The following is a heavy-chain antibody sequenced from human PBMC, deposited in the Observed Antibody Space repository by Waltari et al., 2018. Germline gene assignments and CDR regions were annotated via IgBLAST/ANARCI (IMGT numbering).Heavy chain of an antibody. Sequence: EVQLVESRGGLVQPGGSLRLSCAASGFTFSTFWMSWVRQAPGKGQEWVATIKLDGSEKDYVDSWKGRFTSSRDNAKNSLYLQMNSLRVEDTAVYYCARGGLPSGWYFFDNWGQGTLVTVSS. CDR1: GFTFSTFW. CDR3: ARGGLPSGWYFFDN. D-gene: IGHD6-13*01. J-gene: IGHJ4*02. CDR2: IKLDGSEK. V-gene: IGHV3-7*03.